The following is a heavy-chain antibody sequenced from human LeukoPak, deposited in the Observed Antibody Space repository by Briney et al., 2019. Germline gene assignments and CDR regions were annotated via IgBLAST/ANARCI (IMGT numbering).Heavy chain of an antibody. D-gene: IGHD3-9*01. J-gene: IGHJ4*02. V-gene: IGHV4-31*03. Sequence: PSETLSLTCTVTGGSISSGGYYWSWIRQHPEKGLEWIGYIYYSGSTYYNPSLKSRVTISVDTSKNQFSLKLSSVTAADTAVYYCARTLVSQLTDYWGQGTLVTVSS. CDR3: ARTLVSQLTDY. CDR2: IYYSGST. CDR1: GGSISSGGYY.